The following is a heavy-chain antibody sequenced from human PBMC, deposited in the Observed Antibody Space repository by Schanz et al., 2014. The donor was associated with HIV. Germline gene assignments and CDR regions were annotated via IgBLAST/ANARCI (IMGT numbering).Heavy chain of an antibody. J-gene: IGHJ6*02. D-gene: IGHD3-3*01. CDR2: IWFDGRNK. Sequence: VQVVESGGGFVQPGGSLRLSCATSGFPFAAYAMTWVRQAPGKGLEWVAVIWFDGRNKYYGDSVKGRFMISRDNSNNTLYLQMNSLRAEDTAVYFCTRGRFLERGGMDVWGQGTAVTVSS. V-gene: IGHV3-33*08. CDR1: GFPFAAYA. CDR3: TRGRFLERGGMDV.